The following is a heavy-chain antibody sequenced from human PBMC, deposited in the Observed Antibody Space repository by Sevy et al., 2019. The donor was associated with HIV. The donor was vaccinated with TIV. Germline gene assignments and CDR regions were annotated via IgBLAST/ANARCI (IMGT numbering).Heavy chain of an antibody. V-gene: IGHV4-30-2*03. CDR1: GGSISSGNYL. CDR3: ARNFDY. CDR2: VHYSGRT. J-gene: IGHJ4*02. Sequence: AETLSLTCTVSGGSISSGNYLWSWIRQTPGNGVEWIGTVHYSGRTYYNPSLKSRVTISEDTSKNQFSLNLNSVTAADTAVYFCARNFDYWGQGTLVTVSS.